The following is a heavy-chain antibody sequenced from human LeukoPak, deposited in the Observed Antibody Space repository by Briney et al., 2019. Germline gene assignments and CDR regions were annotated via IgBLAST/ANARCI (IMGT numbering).Heavy chain of an antibody. J-gene: IGHJ3*02. D-gene: IGHD3-22*01. V-gene: IGHV4-4*07. CDR3: ARDRGYYDSSGYYAFDI. CDR1: GGSISSYY. Sequence: KSSETLSLTCTVSGGSISSYYWSWIRQPAGAGLEWIGRIYTSGSTDYNPSLNSRVTMSVDTSKNQFSLKLSSVTAADTAVYYCARDRGYYDSSGYYAFDIWGQGTMVTVSS. CDR2: IYTSGST.